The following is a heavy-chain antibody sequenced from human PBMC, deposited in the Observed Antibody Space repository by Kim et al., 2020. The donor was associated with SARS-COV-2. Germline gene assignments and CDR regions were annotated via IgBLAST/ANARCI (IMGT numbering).Heavy chain of an antibody. V-gene: IGHV4-31*02. D-gene: IGHD7-27*01. J-gene: IGHJ6*02. CDR3: ARDELGKHYGMDV. Sequence: YNPSLKSRVTISVDTSKNQFSLKLSSVTAADTAVYYCARDELGKHYGMDVWGQGTTVTVSS.